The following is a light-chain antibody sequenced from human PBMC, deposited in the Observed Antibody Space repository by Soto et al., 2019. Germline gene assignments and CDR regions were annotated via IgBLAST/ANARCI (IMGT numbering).Light chain of an antibody. J-gene: IGKJ1*01. CDR1: QRITTY. CDR3: QQSYSTPRT. Sequence: DIQMTQSPSSLSASVGDRVIITCRASQRITTYLNWYQQKPGKAPKLLIYAASSLQSGVPSRFRGSGSGTDFSLTISSLQPDDFATYYCQQSYSTPRTFGQGTKVDIK. CDR2: AAS. V-gene: IGKV1-39*01.